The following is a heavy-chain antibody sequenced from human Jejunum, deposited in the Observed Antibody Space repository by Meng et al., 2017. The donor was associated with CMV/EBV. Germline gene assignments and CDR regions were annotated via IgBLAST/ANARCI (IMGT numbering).Heavy chain of an antibody. CDR2: ININTGNP. CDR1: GYTFTSSS. Sequence: QGQSVHAGFELKKPGDSVKVSCQAAGYTFTSSSMNWVRHAPGQGLEWMGWININTGNPTYAQGFTGRFVFSLDTSVSTAYLQIDSLKADDTAVYYCARGNGWRFDYWGQGTLVTVSS. CDR3: ARGNGWRFDY. J-gene: IGHJ4*02. V-gene: IGHV7-4-1*01. D-gene: IGHD6-19*01.